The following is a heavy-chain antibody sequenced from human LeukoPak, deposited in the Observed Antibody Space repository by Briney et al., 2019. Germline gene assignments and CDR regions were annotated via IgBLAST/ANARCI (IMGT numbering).Heavy chain of an antibody. V-gene: IGHV3-53*01. Sequence: GGSLRLSCAASGFTVSNNYMSWVRQAPGKGLEWVSVIYSGGSTYYADSVKGRFTISRDNSKNTLYLQMNSLRAEDTAVYYCAKDGIVVASLIWGQGTMVTVSS. CDR3: AKDGIVVASLI. CDR1: GFTVSNNY. CDR2: IYSGGST. D-gene: IGHD3-22*01. J-gene: IGHJ3*02.